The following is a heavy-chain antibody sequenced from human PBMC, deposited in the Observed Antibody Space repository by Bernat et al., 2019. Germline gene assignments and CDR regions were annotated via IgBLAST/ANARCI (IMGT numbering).Heavy chain of an antibody. J-gene: IGHJ5*02. CDR3: AREYYYGSGSYSPNWFDP. CDR2: IWYDGSNK. CDR1: GFTFSSYG. V-gene: IGHV3-33*01. Sequence: QVQLVESGGGVVQPGRSLRLSCAASGFTFSSYGMHWVRQAPGKGLEWVAVIWYDGSNKYYADSVKGRFTISRDNSKNTLYLQMNSLRAEDTAVYYCAREYYYGSGSYSPNWFDPWGQGTLFTVSS. D-gene: IGHD3-10*01.